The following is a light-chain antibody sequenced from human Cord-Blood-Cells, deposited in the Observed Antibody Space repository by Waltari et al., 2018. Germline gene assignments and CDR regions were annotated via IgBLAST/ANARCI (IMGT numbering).Light chain of an antibody. J-gene: IGKJ2*01. CDR3: QQRSNWPPRYT. V-gene: IGKV3-11*01. CDR1: QSVSSY. Sequence: EIVLTQSPATLSLSPGERATLSCRASQSVSSYLAWYQQKPGQAPRLLIYDASHRATGIPARCSGSGSGTDFTLTISSLEPEDVAVYYCQQRSNWPPRYTFGQGTKLEIK. CDR2: DAS.